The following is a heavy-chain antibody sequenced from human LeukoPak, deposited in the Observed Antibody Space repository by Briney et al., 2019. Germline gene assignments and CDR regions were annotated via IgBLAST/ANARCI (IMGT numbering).Heavy chain of an antibody. CDR3: AKAVDGYNSYYFDY. V-gene: IGHV3-23*01. CDR1: GFTFSSYA. J-gene: IGHJ4*02. Sequence: QPGGSLRLSCVASGFTFSSYAMSWVRQAPGKGLEWVSAISGSGGSTYYADSVKGRFTISRDNSKNTLYLQMNSLRAEDTAVYYCAKAVDGYNSYYFDYWGQGTLVTVSS. D-gene: IGHD5-24*01. CDR2: ISGSGGST.